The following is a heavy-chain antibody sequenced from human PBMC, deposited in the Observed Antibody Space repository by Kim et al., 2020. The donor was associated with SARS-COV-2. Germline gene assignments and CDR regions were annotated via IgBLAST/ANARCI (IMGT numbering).Heavy chain of an antibody. CDR3: ARVLRRAAAGTAFDY. CDR1: GYTFTSYA. Sequence: ASVKVSCKASGYTFTSYAMHWVRQAPGQRLEWTGWINAGNGNTKYSQKFQGRVTITRDTSASTAYMELSSLRSEDTAVYYCARVLRRAAAGTAFDYWGQGTLVTVSS. CDR2: INAGNGNT. D-gene: IGHD6-13*01. J-gene: IGHJ4*02. V-gene: IGHV1-3*01.